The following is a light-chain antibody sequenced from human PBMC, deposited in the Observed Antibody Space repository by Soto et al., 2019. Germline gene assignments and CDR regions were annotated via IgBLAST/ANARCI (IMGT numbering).Light chain of an antibody. V-gene: IGKV3-15*01. Sequence: EIVITQSPATLSESPGNRATLSCRASQSVSSNLAWYQQKPGQAPRLLIYGASTRATGIPARFSGSGSGTEFTLTISSLQSEDFAVYYCQQYNIWPWTFGQGTKVDIK. CDR3: QQYNIWPWT. CDR2: GAS. J-gene: IGKJ1*01. CDR1: QSVSSN.